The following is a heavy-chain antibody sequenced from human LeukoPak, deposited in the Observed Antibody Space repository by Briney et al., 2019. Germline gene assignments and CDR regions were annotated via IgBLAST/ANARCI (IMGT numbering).Heavy chain of an antibody. Sequence: SETLSLTCTVSGGSISSYYWSWIRQPPGKGLEWIGYIYYSGSTNYIPSLKSRVTISVDTSKNQFSLKLSSVTAADTAVYYCARGRYYYDSSGYYADYFDYWGQGTLVTVSS. V-gene: IGHV4-59*08. J-gene: IGHJ4*02. CDR2: IYYSGST. D-gene: IGHD3-22*01. CDR3: ARGRYYYDSSGYYADYFDY. CDR1: GGSISSYY.